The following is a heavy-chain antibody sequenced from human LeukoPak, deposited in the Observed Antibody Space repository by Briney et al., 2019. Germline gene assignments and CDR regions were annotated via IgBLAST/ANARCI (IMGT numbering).Heavy chain of an antibody. CDR2: IYYSGST. Sequence: SETLSLTCTVSGGSISSGDYYWSWIRQPPGKGLEWIGYIYYSGSTYYNPSLKSRVTISVVTSKNQFSLKLSSVTAADTAVYYCARQGIVVVTPDAFDIWGQGTMVTVSS. J-gene: IGHJ3*02. V-gene: IGHV4-30-4*08. CDR1: GGSISSGDYY. D-gene: IGHD3-22*01. CDR3: ARQGIVVVTPDAFDI.